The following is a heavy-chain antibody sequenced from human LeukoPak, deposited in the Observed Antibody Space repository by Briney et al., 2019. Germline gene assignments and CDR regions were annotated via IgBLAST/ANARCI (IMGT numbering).Heavy chain of an antibody. Sequence: GGSLRLSCAASGFTFSSYEMDWVRQAPGKGLEWVSYISHGVSTIYYADSVKGRFTISRDNSKNSLYLQMNSLRAEDTAVYYCARVMEYYYYYMDVWGKGTTVTISS. V-gene: IGHV3-48*03. CDR3: ARVMEYYYYYMDV. J-gene: IGHJ6*03. D-gene: IGHD3-10*01. CDR1: GFTFSSYE. CDR2: ISHGVSTI.